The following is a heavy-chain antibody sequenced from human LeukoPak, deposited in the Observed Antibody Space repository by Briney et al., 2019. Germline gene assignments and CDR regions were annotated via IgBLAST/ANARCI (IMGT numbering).Heavy chain of an antibody. J-gene: IGHJ4*02. V-gene: IGHV4-38-2*02. CDR3: ARYIAAAQNYYFDY. CDR1: SYSISSGYY. D-gene: IGHD6-13*01. CDR2: IYHSGNT. Sequence: SETLSLTCTVSSYSISSGYYWGWIRQPPGKGLEWIGSIYHSGNTYYNPSLKSRVTISLDTSKNQFSLKLNSVTAADTAVYYCARYIAAAQNYYFDYWGQGTLVTVSS.